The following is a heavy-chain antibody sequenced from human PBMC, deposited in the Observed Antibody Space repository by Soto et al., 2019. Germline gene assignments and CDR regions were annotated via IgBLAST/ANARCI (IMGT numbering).Heavy chain of an antibody. Sequence: GGSLRLSCAASGFTFSNYNMNWVRQAPGKGLEWLSYISRSSSTIYYADSVKGRFTISRDNAKNSLYLQMNSLRAEDTAADYCAREVGWENGSAVDYWGQGTLVTVSS. CDR1: GFTFSNYN. CDR2: ISRSSSTI. CDR3: AREVGWENGSAVDY. D-gene: IGHD6-6*01. V-gene: IGHV3-48*01. J-gene: IGHJ4*02.